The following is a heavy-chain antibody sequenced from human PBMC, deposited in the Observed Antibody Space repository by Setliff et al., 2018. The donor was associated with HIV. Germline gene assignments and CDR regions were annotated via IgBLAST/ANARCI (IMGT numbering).Heavy chain of an antibody. CDR1: GFTFDDYA. CDR2: ISWDGGST. D-gene: IGHD6-19*01. Sequence: PGGSLRLSCAASGFTFDDYAMHWVRQAPGKGLEWVSLISWDGGSTYYADSVKGRFTISRDNSKNSLYLQMNSLRAEDTALYYCAKGIAVVFVRHQNKRSCDAFDIWGQGTMVTVSS. CDR3: AKGIAVVFVRHQNKRSCDAFDI. V-gene: IGHV3-43D*03. J-gene: IGHJ3*02.